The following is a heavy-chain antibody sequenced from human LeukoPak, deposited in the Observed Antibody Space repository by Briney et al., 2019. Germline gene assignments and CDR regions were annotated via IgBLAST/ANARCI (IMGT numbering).Heavy chain of an antibody. J-gene: IGHJ3*02. CDR2: ISYDGSNK. D-gene: IGHD6-13*01. CDR1: GFTFSSFA. Sequence: PGGSLRLSCAASGFTFSSFAMHWVRQAPGKGLEWVAVISYDGSNKYYSDSVKGRFTISRDNAKNSLYLQMNSLRAEDTAVYYCARGYSSTCDAFNIWGQGTMVTVSS. CDR3: ARGYSSTCDAFNI. V-gene: IGHV3-30*03.